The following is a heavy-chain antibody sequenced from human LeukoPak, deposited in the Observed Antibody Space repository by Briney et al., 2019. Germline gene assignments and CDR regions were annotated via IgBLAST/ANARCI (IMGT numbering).Heavy chain of an antibody. CDR1: GYSISSGYY. Sequence: SETLSLTCNVSGYSISSGYYWGRIRQPPGKGLQWIGTIYHSGSTYYNPSLKSRVTISVDTSKNQFSLKVNSVTAADTAIYYCARGRLLRFWGQGTQVTVSS. CDR2: IYHSGST. J-gene: IGHJ4*02. D-gene: IGHD2-21*01. V-gene: IGHV4-38-2*02. CDR3: ARGRLLRF.